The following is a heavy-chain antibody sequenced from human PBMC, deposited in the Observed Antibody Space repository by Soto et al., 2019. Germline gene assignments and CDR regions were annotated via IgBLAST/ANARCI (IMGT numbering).Heavy chain of an antibody. J-gene: IGHJ4*02. V-gene: IGHV2-5*02. D-gene: IGHD3-10*01. CDR2: IYWDDDK. Sequence: QITLKESGPTLVKPTQTLTLTCTFSGFSLSTSGVGVGWIRQPPGKALEWLSLIYWDDDKRYSPSLKSRLTITKETSKNQVVLTMTNMDPVDTATYYCSHAGIIHGLDYWGQGTLVTVSS. CDR3: SHAGIIHGLDY. CDR1: GFSLSTSGVG.